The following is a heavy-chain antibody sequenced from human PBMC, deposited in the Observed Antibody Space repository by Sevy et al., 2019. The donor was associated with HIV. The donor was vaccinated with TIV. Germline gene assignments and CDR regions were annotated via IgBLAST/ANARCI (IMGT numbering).Heavy chain of an antibody. D-gene: IGHD1-26*01. CDR3: AGENAWGRGYS. Sequence: SETLSLTCTVSVGSITSPSGNGIRQPPGKGLEWIANIYYNGHINYNPSLKSRVTLSLDTSKNQFSLRLSSVTAADTAMYYCAGENAWGRGYSWGQGTLVTVSS. CDR1: VGSITSPS. V-gene: IGHV4-59*08. J-gene: IGHJ4*02. CDR2: IYYNGHI.